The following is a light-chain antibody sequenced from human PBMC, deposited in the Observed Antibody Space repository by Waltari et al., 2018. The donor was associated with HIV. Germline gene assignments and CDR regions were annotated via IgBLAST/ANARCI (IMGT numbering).Light chain of an antibody. V-gene: IGKV4-1*01. J-gene: IGKJ1*01. Sequence: DIVVTQSPDSLALSLGERATINCKSSQSVLYSSNNKNYLAWYQQKPGQPPKLLIYWASARESGVPDRCSGSGSGTDFTLTINSLRAEDAAVYFCHQYYTTPQTFGQGTKVEIK. CDR3: HQYYTTPQT. CDR1: QSVLYSSNNKNY. CDR2: WAS.